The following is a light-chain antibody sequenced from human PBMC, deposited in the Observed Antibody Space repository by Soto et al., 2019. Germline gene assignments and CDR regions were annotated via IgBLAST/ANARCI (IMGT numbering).Light chain of an antibody. CDR1: TGAVTSVSY. V-gene: IGLV7-43*01. Sequence: QTVVTQEPSLTVSPGGTVTLTCASSTGAVTSVSYPNWVQQKPGQAPRALIYSTSNSHSWTPARFSGSLLGGKAALTLSGVQPEDEAVYYCLLYFGSAQVFGGGTMLTVL. CDR2: STS. J-gene: IGLJ3*02. CDR3: LLYFGSAQV.